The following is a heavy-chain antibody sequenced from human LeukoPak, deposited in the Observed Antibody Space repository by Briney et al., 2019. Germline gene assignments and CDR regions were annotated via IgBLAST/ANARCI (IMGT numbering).Heavy chain of an antibody. D-gene: IGHD5-12*01. CDR1: GGSISSSSYY. Sequence: SETLSLTCTVSGGSISSSSYYWSWIRQPPGKGLEWIGEINHSGSTNYNPSLQSRVTISVDTSKNQFSLKLSLVTAGDTAVYYCARGGRWLAYWGQGTLVTVSS. CDR3: ARGGRWLAY. J-gene: IGHJ4*02. V-gene: IGHV4-39*07. CDR2: INHSGST.